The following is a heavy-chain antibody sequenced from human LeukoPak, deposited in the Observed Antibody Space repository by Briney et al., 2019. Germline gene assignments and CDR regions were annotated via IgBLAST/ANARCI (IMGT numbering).Heavy chain of an antibody. V-gene: IGHV5-51*01. CDR1: GYSFASYW. CDR2: IFPGDSDS. CDR3: ARQAAVGATHPFDS. Sequence: GESLKISCKGSGYSFASYWIGWVRQMPGKGREWMGIIFPGDSDSRYSPSFQGQVIISVDKSISTAYLQWDSLKASDTAPYYCARQAAVGATHPFDSWGQGALVTVSS. D-gene: IGHD1-26*01. J-gene: IGHJ4*02.